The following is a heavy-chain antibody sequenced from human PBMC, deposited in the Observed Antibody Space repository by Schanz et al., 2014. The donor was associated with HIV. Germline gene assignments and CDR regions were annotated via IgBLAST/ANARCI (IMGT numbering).Heavy chain of an antibody. CDR2: IKSKTDGGTT. V-gene: IGHV3-15*01. Sequence: EVQLVESGGGLVKPGGSLRLSCAASGFTFSNAWMSWVRQAPGKGLEWVGRIKSKTDGGTTDYAAPVRGIFTISRDDSKNTLYLQMNSLKTVDTAVYYCTTDNYDFWSGYPHFDYWGQGTLVTVSS. CDR3: TTDNYDFWSGYPHFDY. CDR1: GFTFSNAW. D-gene: IGHD3-3*01. J-gene: IGHJ4*02.